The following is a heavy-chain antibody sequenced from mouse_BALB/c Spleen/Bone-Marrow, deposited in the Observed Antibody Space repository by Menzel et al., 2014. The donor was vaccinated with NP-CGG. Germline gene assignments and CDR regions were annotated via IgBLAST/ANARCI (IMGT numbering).Heavy chain of an antibody. CDR3: ARRYDYGGAWFAY. CDR1: GFSLTSYG. CDR2: IWSGGST. V-gene: IGHV2-4*02. Sequence: VQLVESGPGLVQPSQSLSITCTVSGFSLTSYGVHWVRQPPGKGLEWLGVIWSGGSTDYNAAFISRLSISKDNSKSQVFFKMNSLQADDTAIYYCARRYDYGGAWFAYWGQGTLVTVSA. D-gene: IGHD2-4*01. J-gene: IGHJ3*01.